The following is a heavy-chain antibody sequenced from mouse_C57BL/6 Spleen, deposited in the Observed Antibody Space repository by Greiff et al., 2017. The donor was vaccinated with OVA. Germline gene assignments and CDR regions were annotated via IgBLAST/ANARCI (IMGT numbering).Heavy chain of an antibody. V-gene: IGHV3-6*01. Sequence: EVHLVESGPGLVKPSQSLSLTCSVTGYSITSGYYWNWIRQFPGNKLEWMGYISYDGSNNYNPSLKNRISITRDTSKNPFFLKLISVTTEDTATYYCARSDYGSSLYYYAMDYWGQGTSVTVSS. CDR1: GYSITSGYY. D-gene: IGHD1-1*01. J-gene: IGHJ4*01. CDR3: ARSDYGSSLYYYAMDY. CDR2: ISYDGSN.